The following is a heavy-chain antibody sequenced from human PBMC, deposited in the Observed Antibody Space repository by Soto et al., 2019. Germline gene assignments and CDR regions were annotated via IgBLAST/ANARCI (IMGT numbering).Heavy chain of an antibody. CDR2: ISGGGPPT. CDR3: AIRTYSTGWYYLDL. D-gene: IGHD6-25*01. J-gene: IGHJ4*02. Sequence: EVQMLESGGGLVQPGGSLRLSCTGSGFTFSSYGMSWVRQAPGKVLVWVSGISGGGPPTYYADSVRGRFTISRDTSKNTLYLQMNSLRAEDTAVYYCAIRTYSTGWYYLDLWGRGTLVTVSA. CDR1: GFTFSSYG. V-gene: IGHV3-23*01.